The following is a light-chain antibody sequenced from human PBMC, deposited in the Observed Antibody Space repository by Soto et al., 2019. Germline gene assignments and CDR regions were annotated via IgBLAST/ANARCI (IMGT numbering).Light chain of an antibody. V-gene: IGLV2-23*02. Sequence: QSVLTQPASVSGPPGQPITISCTGTSSDVGSYNLVSWYQQHPGKAPKLMIYEVSKRPSGVSNRFSGSKSGNTASLTISGLQAEDEADYYCCSYAGSSTPLIFGTGTRSP. CDR3: CSYAGSSTPLI. CDR2: EVS. J-gene: IGLJ1*01. CDR1: SSDVGSYNL.